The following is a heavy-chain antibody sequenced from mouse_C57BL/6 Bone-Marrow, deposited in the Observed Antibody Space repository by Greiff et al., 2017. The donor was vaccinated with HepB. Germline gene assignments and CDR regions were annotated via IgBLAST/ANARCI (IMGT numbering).Heavy chain of an antibody. Sequence: EVMLVESGGGLVKPGGSLKLSCAASGFTFSSYAMSWVRQTPEKRLEWVATISDGGSYTYYPDNVKGRFTISRDNAKNNLYLQMSHLKSEDTAMYYCARDPLWLRTWFAYWGQGTLVTVSA. V-gene: IGHV5-4*01. D-gene: IGHD2-2*01. J-gene: IGHJ3*01. CDR1: GFTFSSYA. CDR3: ARDPLWLRTWFAY. CDR2: ISDGGSYT.